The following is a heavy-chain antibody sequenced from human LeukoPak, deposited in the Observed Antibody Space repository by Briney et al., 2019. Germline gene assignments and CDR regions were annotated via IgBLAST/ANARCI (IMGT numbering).Heavy chain of an antibody. CDR1: GFMFNDYA. V-gene: IGHV3-9*01. J-gene: IGHJ2*01. CDR3: AKGPGLGAGKRYLDL. Sequence: GRSLRLSCAPSGFMFNDYALHWVRQAPGKGLEWVSSISWNSGNMYYVDSVKGRFTISRDNAKNSLSLQMNSLKPEDTALYYCAKGPGLGAGKRYLDLWGRGTQVIVSS. D-gene: IGHD6-13*01. CDR2: ISWNSGNM.